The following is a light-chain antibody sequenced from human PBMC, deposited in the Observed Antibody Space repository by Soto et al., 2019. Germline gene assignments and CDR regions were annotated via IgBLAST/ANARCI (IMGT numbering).Light chain of an antibody. CDR2: EAS. J-gene: IGLJ1*01. CDR1: SSDVGSYDL. V-gene: IGLV2-23*01. CDR3: CSYAGDSTYV. Sequence: QSVLTQPASVSGSPGQSITISCTGTSSDVGSYDLVSWYQQYPGKAPKLTIYEASERPSGVSYRFSGSKSANTASLTISGLQAEDEADYYCCSYAGDSTYVFGTGTKVTVL.